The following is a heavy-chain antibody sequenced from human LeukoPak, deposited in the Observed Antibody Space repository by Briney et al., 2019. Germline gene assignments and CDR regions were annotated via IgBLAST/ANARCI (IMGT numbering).Heavy chain of an antibody. V-gene: IGHV3-30*18. CDR2: ISYDGSNT. D-gene: IGHD6-19*01. Sequence: GGSLRLSCAASGFTFSNDGMHWVRQAPGRGLEWVALISYDGSNTFYADSVKGRFTISRDNSKNTLYLQVNSLRAEDTAVYYCAKDPHSSGWYFTAFDYWGQGTLVTVSS. J-gene: IGHJ4*02. CDR1: GFTFSNDG. CDR3: AKDPHSSGWYFTAFDY.